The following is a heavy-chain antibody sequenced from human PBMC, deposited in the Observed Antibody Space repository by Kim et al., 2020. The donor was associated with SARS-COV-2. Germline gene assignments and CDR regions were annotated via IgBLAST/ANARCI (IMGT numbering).Heavy chain of an antibody. Sequence: ASVKVSCKASGYTFTSYDINWVRQATGQGLEWMGWMNPNSGNTGYAQKFQGRVTMTRNTSISTAYMELSSLRSEDTAVYYCAREGPPRVGMLGWDYYYYYMDVWGKGTTVTVSS. CDR2: MNPNSGNT. J-gene: IGHJ6*03. CDR3: AREGPPRVGMLGWDYYYYYMDV. D-gene: IGHD1-26*01. CDR1: GYTFTSYD. V-gene: IGHV1-8*01.